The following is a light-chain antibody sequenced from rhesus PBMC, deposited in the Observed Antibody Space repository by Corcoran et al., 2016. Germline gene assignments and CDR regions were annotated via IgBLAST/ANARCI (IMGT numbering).Light chain of an antibody. V-gene: IGKV1-25*01. Sequence: DIQMTQSPSSLSASVGDTVTITCRASQDISTYLAWYQQKPGKAPRPLRYTTSTLESGVPSRFSGSGSGTHFTITIISLQPEDFATYYCQQQNSKPWTFGQGTKVEIK. CDR2: TTS. J-gene: IGKJ1*01. CDR1: QDISTY. CDR3: QQQNSKPWT.